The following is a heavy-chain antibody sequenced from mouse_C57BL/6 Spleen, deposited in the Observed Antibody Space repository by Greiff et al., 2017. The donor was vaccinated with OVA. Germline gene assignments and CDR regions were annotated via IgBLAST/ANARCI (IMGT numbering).Heavy chain of an antibody. V-gene: IGHV1-42*01. CDR3: ARAYYGIFDY. CDR1: GYSFTGYY. Sequence: EVQLVESGPELVKPGASVKISCKASGYSFTGYYMNWVKQSPEKSLEWIGEINPSTGGTTYNQKFKAKATLTVDKSSSTAYMQLKSLTSEDSAVYYCARAYYGIFDYWGQGTTLTVSS. J-gene: IGHJ2*01. D-gene: IGHD2-10*01. CDR2: INPSTGGT.